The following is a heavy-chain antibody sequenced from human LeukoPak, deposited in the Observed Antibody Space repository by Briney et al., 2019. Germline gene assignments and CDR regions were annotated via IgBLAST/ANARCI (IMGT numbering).Heavy chain of an antibody. D-gene: IGHD3-22*01. CDR2: ITGSGGST. CDR3: AMAHYDSSGYFGGDAFDI. Sequence: PGGSLRLSCAASGFTFSIHGMNWVRQGPGKGLEWVSGITGSGGSTYYADSVKGRFTISRDNSENTVYLQMNSLRAEDTAVYYCAMAHYDSSGYFGGDAFDIWGQGTMVTVSS. J-gene: IGHJ3*02. V-gene: IGHV3-23*01. CDR1: GFTFSIHG.